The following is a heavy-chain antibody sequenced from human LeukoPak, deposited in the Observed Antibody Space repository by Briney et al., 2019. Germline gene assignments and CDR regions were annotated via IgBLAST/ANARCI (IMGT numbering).Heavy chain of an antibody. D-gene: IGHD1-26*01. V-gene: IGHV4-39*01. CDR3: ARLYSGSYYSDY. J-gene: IGHJ4*02. CDR2: IFYTGT. CDR1: GGSISYTNYY. Sequence: PSGTLSLTCTVSGGSISYTNYYWGWIRQPPGKGLEWIGTIFYTGTYYNPSLKSRATISVDTSKDQFSLTLSSVTAADTAVYYCARLYSGSYYSDYWGQGILVTVSS.